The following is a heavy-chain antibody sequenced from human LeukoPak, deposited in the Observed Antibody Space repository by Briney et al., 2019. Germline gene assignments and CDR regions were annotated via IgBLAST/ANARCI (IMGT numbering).Heavy chain of an antibody. CDR1: GFTFSSYS. J-gene: IGHJ4*02. D-gene: IGHD2-2*01. CDR2: ISSSSSYI. Sequence: GGSLRLSCAVSGFTFSSYSMNWVRHPPGTGLEWVSSISSSSSYIYYADSVKGRFTISRDNAKNSLYLQMNILRAEDTAVYCCARVGSVLPAANYFDYWGQGTLVTVSS. CDR3: ARVGSVLPAANYFDY. V-gene: IGHV3-21*01.